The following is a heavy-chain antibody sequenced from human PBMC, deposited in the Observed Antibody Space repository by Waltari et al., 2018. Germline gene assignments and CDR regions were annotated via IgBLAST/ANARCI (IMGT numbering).Heavy chain of an antibody. CDR1: GGSISSGRYY. D-gene: IGHD7-27*01. V-gene: IGHV4-61*02. Sequence: QVQLQESGPGLVKPSQTLSLTCTVSGGSISSGRYYWSWIREPAGKGPEWIGRIYTSGSTNYNPSLKSRVTISVDTSKNQFSLKLSSVTAADTAVYYCARHQNWGSDDAFDIWGQGTMVTVSS. CDR2: IYTSGST. J-gene: IGHJ3*02. CDR3: ARHQNWGSDDAFDI.